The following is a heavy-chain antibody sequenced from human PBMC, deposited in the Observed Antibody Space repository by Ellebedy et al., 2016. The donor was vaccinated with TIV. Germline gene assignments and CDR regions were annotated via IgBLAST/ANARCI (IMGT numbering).Heavy chain of an antibody. V-gene: IGHV3-9*01. J-gene: IGHJ5*02. CDR1: GFTFDDYA. CDR3: AKDMGLLWFGEFNWFDP. Sequence: SLKISXAASGFTFDDYAMHWVRQAPGKGLEWVSGISWNSGSIGYADSVKGRFTISRDNAKNSLYLQMNSLRAEDTALYYCAKDMGLLWFGEFNWFDPWGQGTLVTVSS. D-gene: IGHD3-10*01. CDR2: ISWNSGSI.